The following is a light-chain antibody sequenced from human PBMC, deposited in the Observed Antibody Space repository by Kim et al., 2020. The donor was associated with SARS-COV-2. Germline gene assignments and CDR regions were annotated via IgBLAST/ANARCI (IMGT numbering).Light chain of an antibody. J-gene: IGLJ3*02. Sequence: YYASWYQQKAGQAPLLVIYGKDNRPTGIPDRFSGSSSGDTASLTITGTQAEDEADYYCTSRDSSSNPLVFGVGTQLTVL. V-gene: IGLV3-19*01. CDR1: YY. CDR2: GKD. CDR3: TSRDSSSNPLV.